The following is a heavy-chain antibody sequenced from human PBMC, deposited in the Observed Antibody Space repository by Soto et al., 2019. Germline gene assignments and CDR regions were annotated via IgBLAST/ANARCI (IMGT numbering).Heavy chain of an antibody. CDR3: ARDPLELWWFDP. V-gene: IGHV4-4*07. CDR2: VYSSGGT. D-gene: IGHD5-18*01. CDR1: GGSMSSYY. J-gene: IGHJ5*02. Sequence: SETLSLTCTVSGGSMSSYYWTWIRQPAGKGLEWIGRVYSSGGTHYNPSLKSRVTISLDTSKNQFSLRLLSVTDADTAVYYCARDPLELWWFDPWGQGTLVTVSS.